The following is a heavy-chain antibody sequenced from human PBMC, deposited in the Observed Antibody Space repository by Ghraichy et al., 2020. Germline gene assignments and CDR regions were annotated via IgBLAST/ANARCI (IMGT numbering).Heavy chain of an antibody. CDR2: ISSSSSYI. CDR1: GFTFSSYS. CDR3: ARESNSDAFDI. V-gene: IGHV3-21*01. D-gene: IGHD4-11*01. J-gene: IGHJ3*02. Sequence: LSLTCAASGFTFSSYSMNWVRQAPGKGLEWVSSISSSSSYIYYADSVKGRFTISRDNAKNSLYLQMNSLRAEDTAVYYCARESNSDAFDIWGQGTMVTVSS.